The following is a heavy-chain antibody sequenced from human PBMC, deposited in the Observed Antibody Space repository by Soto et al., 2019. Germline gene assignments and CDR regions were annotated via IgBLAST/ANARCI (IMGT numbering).Heavy chain of an antibody. CDR2: RYTSGST. Sequence: SETLSLTCTVSGGSIDRSSYYWAWIRQPPGKGLEWIGGRYTSGSTNYNPSLKSRVTMSVDTSKNQFSLKLSSVTAADTAVYYCAREPITMVRGVILDYYGMDVWGQGTTVTVSS. CDR1: GGSIDRSSYY. J-gene: IGHJ6*02. V-gene: IGHV4-39*07. CDR3: AREPITMVRGVILDYYGMDV. D-gene: IGHD3-10*01.